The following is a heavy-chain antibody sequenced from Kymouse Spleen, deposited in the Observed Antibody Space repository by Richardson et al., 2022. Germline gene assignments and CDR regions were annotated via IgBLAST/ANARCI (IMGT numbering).Heavy chain of an antibody. D-gene: IGHD2-8*01. CDR2: INHSGST. CDR1: GGSFSGYY. V-gene: IGHV4-34*01. CDR3: ARGEGYCTNGVCLNWFDP. J-gene: IGHJ5*02. Sequence: QVQLQQWGAGLLKPSETLSLTCAVYGGSFSGYYWSWIRQPPGKGLEWIGEINHSGSTNYNPSLKSRVTISVDTSKNQFSLKLSSVTAADTAVYYCARGEGYCTNGVCLNWFDPWGQGTLVTVSS.